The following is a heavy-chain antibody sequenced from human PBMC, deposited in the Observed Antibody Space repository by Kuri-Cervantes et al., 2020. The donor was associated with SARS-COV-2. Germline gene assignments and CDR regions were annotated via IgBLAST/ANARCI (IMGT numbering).Heavy chain of an antibody. D-gene: IGHD5-12*01. CDR3: ARGGYSGYEGWFDP. CDR1: GGSFSGYY. Sequence: ESLKISCAVYGGSFSGYYWSWIRQPPGKGLEWIGKINHSGSTNYNPSLKSRVTISVDTSKNHFSLKLSSVTAADTAVYYCARGGYSGYEGWFDPWGQGTLVTVSS. CDR2: INHSGST. J-gene: IGHJ5*02. V-gene: IGHV4-34*01.